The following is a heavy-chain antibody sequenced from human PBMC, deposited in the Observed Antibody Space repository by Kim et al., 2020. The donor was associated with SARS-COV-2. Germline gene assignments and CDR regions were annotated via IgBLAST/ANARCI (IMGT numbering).Heavy chain of an antibody. CDR2: ISSSSSYI. Sequence: GGSLRLSCAASGFTFSSYSMNWVRQAPGKGLEWVSSISSSSSYIYYADSVKGRFTISRDNAKNSLYLQMNSLRAEDTAVYYCARGGGYSSSWYAVRKNSKVYGMDVWGQGTTVTVSS. V-gene: IGHV3-21*01. CDR3: ARGGGYSSSWYAVRKNSKVYGMDV. D-gene: IGHD6-13*01. J-gene: IGHJ6*02. CDR1: GFTFSSYS.